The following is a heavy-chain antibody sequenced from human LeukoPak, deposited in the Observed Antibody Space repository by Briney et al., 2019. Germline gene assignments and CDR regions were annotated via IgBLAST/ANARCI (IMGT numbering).Heavy chain of an antibody. CDR2: LSGSGGST. Sequence: GGSLRLSCAASGFPFSSYAISWVRQAPGKGLEWVSVLSGSGGSTYYADSVKGRFTISRDNSKNTLYLQMNNLRAEDTAVYYCARKGGYANWFDPWGQGTLVTVSS. D-gene: IGHD5-12*01. V-gene: IGHV3-23*01. J-gene: IGHJ5*02. CDR3: ARKGGYANWFDP. CDR1: GFPFSSYA.